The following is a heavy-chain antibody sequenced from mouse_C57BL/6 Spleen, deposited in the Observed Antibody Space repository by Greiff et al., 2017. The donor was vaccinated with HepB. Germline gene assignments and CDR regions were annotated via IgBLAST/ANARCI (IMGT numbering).Heavy chain of an antibody. Sequence: EVQVVESGGGLVQPGGSLSLSCAASGFTFTDYYMSWVRQPPGKALEWLGFIRNKANGYTTEYSASVKGRFTISRDNSQSILYLQMNALRAEDSATYYCARANWEYFDVWGTGTTVTVSS. CDR2: IRNKANGYTT. CDR3: ARANWEYFDV. V-gene: IGHV7-3*01. CDR1: GFTFTDYY. D-gene: IGHD4-1*01. J-gene: IGHJ1*03.